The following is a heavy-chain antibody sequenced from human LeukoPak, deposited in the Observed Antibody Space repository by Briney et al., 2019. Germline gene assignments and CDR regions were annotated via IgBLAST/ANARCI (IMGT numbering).Heavy chain of an antibody. D-gene: IGHD5-18*01. Sequence: ASVKVSRKASGYTFTSYAMHWVRQAPGQRLEWMGWINAGNGNTKYSQKFQGRVTITRDTSASTAYMELSSLRSEDTAVYYCARDFWPGSYGRYLFDYWGQGTLVTVSS. CDR1: GYTFTSYA. CDR2: INAGNGNT. CDR3: ARDFWPGSYGRYLFDY. J-gene: IGHJ4*02. V-gene: IGHV1-3*01.